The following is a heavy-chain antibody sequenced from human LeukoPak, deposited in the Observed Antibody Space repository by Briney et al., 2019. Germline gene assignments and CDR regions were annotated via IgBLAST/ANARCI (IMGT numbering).Heavy chain of an antibody. Sequence: PSETLSLTCTVSGGSISSSSYYWGWIRQPAGKGLEWIGRIYTSGSTNYNPSLKSRVTMSVDTSKNQFSLKLSSVTAADTAVYYCARVGPELYQDYWGQGTLVTVSS. CDR3: ARVGPELYQDY. J-gene: IGHJ4*02. V-gene: IGHV4-61*02. CDR2: IYTSGST. CDR1: GGSISSSSYY. D-gene: IGHD1-14*01.